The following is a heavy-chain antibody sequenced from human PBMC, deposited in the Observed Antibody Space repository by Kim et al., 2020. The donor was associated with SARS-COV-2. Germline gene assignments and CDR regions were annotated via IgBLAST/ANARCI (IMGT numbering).Heavy chain of an antibody. CDR3: AKDDRRDGFHVRDY. J-gene: IGHJ4*02. Sequence: YEDSVKGRFTITRDKGKNTLDMQMKRLRSEDTALYYCAKDDRRDGFHVRDYWGRGTLVTVSS. V-gene: IGHV3-43*01. D-gene: IGHD3-10*02.